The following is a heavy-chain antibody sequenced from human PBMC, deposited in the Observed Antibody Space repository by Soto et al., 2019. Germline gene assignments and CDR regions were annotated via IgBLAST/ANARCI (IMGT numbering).Heavy chain of an antibody. CDR3: ARHEYDILTGYGY. J-gene: IGHJ4*02. V-gene: IGHV4-39*01. CDR2: IYYSGST. Sequence: QLQLQESGPGLVKPSETLSLTCPVSGGSISSSSYYWGWIRPPPGKGLEWMGSIYYSGSTHYNPSLNSRVTISVETSKNQCSLKLSSVTAADTAVYYCARHEYDILTGYGYWGQGTLVTVSS. CDR1: GGSISSSSYY. D-gene: IGHD3-9*01.